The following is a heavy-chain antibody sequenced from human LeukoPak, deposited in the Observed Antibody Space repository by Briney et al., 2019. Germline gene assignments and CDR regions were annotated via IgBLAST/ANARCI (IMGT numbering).Heavy chain of an antibody. D-gene: IGHD4-17*01. CDR2: INYSGNT. CDR3: AREGRQDYVYFDC. V-gene: IGHV4-59*01. J-gene: IGHJ4*02. Sequence: PSETLSLTCTVSGDSISSYYWSWIRQPPGKGLEWMGYINYSGNTNYNPSLKSRVTISVDTSKNQFSLRLTSVTAVDTAVYYCAREGRQDYVYFDCWGQGTLVTASS. CDR1: GDSISSYY.